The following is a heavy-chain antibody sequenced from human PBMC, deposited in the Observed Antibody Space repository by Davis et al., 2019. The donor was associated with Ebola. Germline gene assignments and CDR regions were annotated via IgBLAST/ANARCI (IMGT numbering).Heavy chain of an antibody. D-gene: IGHD2-2*01. J-gene: IGHJ6*02. CDR1: GLTVGSNY. V-gene: IGHV3-53*01. CDR3: AHSKEDILVLSGTVDHYGMDV. Sequence: GESLKISCAVSGLTVGSNYLSWVRQAPGKGLEWVSIIYSAGNTYYADSVKGRFTISRDNSKNTLYLQMNSLRAEDTAVYYCAHSKEDILVLSGTVDHYGMDVWGQGTTVTVS. CDR2: IYSAGNT.